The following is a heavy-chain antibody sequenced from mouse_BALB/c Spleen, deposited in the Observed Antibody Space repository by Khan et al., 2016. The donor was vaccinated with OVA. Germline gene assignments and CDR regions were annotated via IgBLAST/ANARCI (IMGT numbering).Heavy chain of an antibody. CDR3: AKGVGSYYYALDY. V-gene: IGHV2-6-5*01. CDR1: GFSLTDYG. CDR2: IWGGGST. Sequence: QVQLKQSGPGLVAPSQSLSITCTVSGFSLTDYGVSWIRQPPGKGLEWLGVIWGGGSTYYNSALTSRLSISKDNSKSQVFLKMSSLQTDDTAMYYCAKGVGSYYYALDYWGQGTSVTVSS. J-gene: IGHJ4*01.